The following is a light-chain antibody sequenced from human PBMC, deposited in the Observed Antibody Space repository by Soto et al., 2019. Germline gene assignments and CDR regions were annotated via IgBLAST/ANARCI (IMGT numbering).Light chain of an antibody. CDR1: EILSKY. CDR2: GAS. J-gene: IGKJ4*02. V-gene: IGKV3-11*01. Sequence: EIILTQSPATLSLSPGEKATLSCRASEILSKYLVWYQQKPGQAPRLLIDGASKRATGIPARFSGSGSGTDFTLTISSLEPEDFAVYFCQQCSSWLLPSGGGTNV. CDR3: QQCSSWLLP.